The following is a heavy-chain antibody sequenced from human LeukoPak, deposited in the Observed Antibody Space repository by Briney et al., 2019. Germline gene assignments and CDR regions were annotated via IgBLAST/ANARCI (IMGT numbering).Heavy chain of an antibody. CDR3: ARPLDCNYGGTAFDI. V-gene: IGHV4-39*01. J-gene: IGHJ3*02. Sequence: PSETLSLTCTVSGGSVSNSNYCWGWTRQPPGKHLEWIGSIDYSGSPLYNPSLKSRVTISVDTSKNQFSLKLSSVTAADTAVYYCARPLDCNYGGTAFDIWGQGTMVTVSS. D-gene: IGHD4-23*01. CDR1: GGSVSNSNYC. CDR2: IDYSGSP.